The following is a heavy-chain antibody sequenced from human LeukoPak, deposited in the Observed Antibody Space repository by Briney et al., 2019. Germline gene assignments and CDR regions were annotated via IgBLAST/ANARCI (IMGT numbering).Heavy chain of an antibody. CDR2: ISYDGSNK. CDR1: GFTFSSYA. Sequence: GGSLRLSCAASGFTFSSYATHWVRQAPGKGLEWVAVISYDGSNKYYADSVKGRFTISRDNSKNTLYLQMNSLRAEDTAVYYCAKDPATVTTNLDYFDYWGQGTLVTVSS. J-gene: IGHJ4*02. CDR3: AKDPATVTTNLDYFDY. D-gene: IGHD4-17*01. V-gene: IGHV3-30*04.